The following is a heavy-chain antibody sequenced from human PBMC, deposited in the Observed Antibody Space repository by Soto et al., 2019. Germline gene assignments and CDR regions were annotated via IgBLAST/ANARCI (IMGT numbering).Heavy chain of an antibody. Sequence: SLILSCAASGFTFDDYAMHWVRQGPGKGLEWVSGISRNSGAIGYADSVKGRFTISRDNAKNSLYLQMDRLIPEDTAFYYCAKSPHDILIGSAFDYWGQGTLVTVSS. CDR3: AKSPHDILIGSAFDY. V-gene: IGHV3-9*01. CDR2: ISRNSGAI. J-gene: IGHJ4*02. D-gene: IGHD3-9*01. CDR1: GFTFDDYA.